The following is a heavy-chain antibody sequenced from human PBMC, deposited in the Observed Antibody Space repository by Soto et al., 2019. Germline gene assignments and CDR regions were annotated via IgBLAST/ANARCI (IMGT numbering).Heavy chain of an antibody. CDR3: ARHTAVAGIQRFDP. V-gene: IGHV5-51*01. Sequence: GESLKISCXGSXYSFTSYWIGWVRQMPGKGLEWMGIIYPGDSDTRYSPSFQGQVTISADKSISTAYLQWSSLKASDTAMYYCARHTAVAGIQRFDPWGQGALVTVSS. J-gene: IGHJ5*02. CDR1: XYSFTSYW. CDR2: IYPGDSDT. D-gene: IGHD6-19*01.